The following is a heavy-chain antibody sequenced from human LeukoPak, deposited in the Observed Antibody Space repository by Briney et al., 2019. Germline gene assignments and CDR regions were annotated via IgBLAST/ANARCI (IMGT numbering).Heavy chain of an antibody. CDR3: ARATPQSSGWYGTSYYYYGMDV. V-gene: IGHV4-59*08. D-gene: IGHD6-19*01. CDR2: IYYSGST. Sequence: SEALSLTCTVSGGSISSYYWSWIRQPPGKGLEWIGYIYYSGSTNYNPSLKSRVTISVDTSKNQFSLKLSSVTAADTAVYYCARATPQSSGWYGTSYYYYGMDVWGQGTTVTVPS. CDR1: GGSISSYY. J-gene: IGHJ6*02.